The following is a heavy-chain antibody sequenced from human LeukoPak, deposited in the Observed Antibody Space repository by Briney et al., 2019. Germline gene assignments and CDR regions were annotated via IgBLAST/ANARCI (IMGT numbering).Heavy chain of an antibody. D-gene: IGHD4/OR15-4a*01. J-gene: IGHJ4*02. Sequence: GGSLRLSCAASGFTFSDYYMSWIRQAPGKGLEWLSYISSSSSYTSYADSVKGRFTISRDDAKNTLYLQMNSLRAEDTAVYYCVSFYYSAFFDSWGQGTLVTVSS. V-gene: IGHV3-11*03. CDR2: ISSSSSYT. CDR3: VSFYYSAFFDS. CDR1: GFTFSDYY.